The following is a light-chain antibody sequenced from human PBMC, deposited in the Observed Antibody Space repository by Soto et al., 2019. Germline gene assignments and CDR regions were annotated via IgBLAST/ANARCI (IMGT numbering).Light chain of an antibody. CDR3: SSYGASSTL. CDR1: TSDIGGYNY. Sequence: QSALTQPASVSGSPGQSITISCTGSTSDIGGYNYVSWYQQHPGKAPKILIDDVGYRPSGISDRFSGSKSGNTASLTISGLQPEDEADYYCSSYGASSTLFGGGTKLTVL. J-gene: IGLJ2*01. CDR2: DVG. V-gene: IGLV2-14*03.